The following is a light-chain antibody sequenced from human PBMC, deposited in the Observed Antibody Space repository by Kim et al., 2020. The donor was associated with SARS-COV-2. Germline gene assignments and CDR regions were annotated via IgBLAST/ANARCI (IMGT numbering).Light chain of an antibody. J-gene: IGLJ3*02. CDR3: CSYAGSYTGV. V-gene: IGLV2-11*01. Sequence: QSALTQPRSVSGSPGQSVTISCTGTSRDVGNYNYVSWYQQHPGKAPNLMIYDVTKRPSGVPDRFSGSKSGNTASLTISGLQAEDEADYYCCSYAGSYTGVFGGGTKLTVL. CDR2: DVT. CDR1: SRDVGNYNY.